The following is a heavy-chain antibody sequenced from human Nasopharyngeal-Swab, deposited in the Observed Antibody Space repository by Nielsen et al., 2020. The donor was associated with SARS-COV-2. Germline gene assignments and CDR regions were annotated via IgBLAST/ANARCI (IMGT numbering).Heavy chain of an antibody. Sequence: GESLKISCVASGFTFSNYGMHWVRQAPGKGLEWVAIISYDGSNKYHADSVKGRFTISKDNSKNTLYLQMSSLRADDTAVYCCAKERFYSGSGKYPRDFDYWGQGTLVTVSS. D-gene: IGHD3-10*01. CDR2: ISYDGSNK. J-gene: IGHJ4*02. V-gene: IGHV3-30*18. CDR1: GFTFSNYG. CDR3: AKERFYSGSGKYPRDFDY.